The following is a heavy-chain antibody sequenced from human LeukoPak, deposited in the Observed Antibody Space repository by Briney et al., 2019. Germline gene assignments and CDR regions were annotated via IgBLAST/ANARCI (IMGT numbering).Heavy chain of an antibody. CDR3: VRHRQWLLFPDY. D-gene: IGHD6-19*01. V-gene: IGHV4-39*01. CDR1: GESISINYN. CDR2: ILYSGAT. J-gene: IGHJ4*02. Sequence: PSETLSLTCTVSGESISINYNWGWIRQPPGKGLEWIGSILYSGATYYSPSLKSRVTISVDTSKNQFSLKLSSMTAADTAVYYCVRHRQWLLFPDYWGQGTLVTVSS.